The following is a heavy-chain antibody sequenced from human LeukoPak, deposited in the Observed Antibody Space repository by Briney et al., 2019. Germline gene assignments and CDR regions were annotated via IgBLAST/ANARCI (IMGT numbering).Heavy chain of an antibody. CDR1: GGSISSGGYS. CDR2: IYHSGST. Sequence: SETLSLTCAVSGGSISSGGYSWSWTRQPPGKGLEWIGYIYHSGSTYYNSSLKSRVTISVDRSKNQFSLKLSSVTAADTAVYYCASSWFGGFDYWGQGTLVTVSS. D-gene: IGHD3-10*01. J-gene: IGHJ4*02. V-gene: IGHV4-30-2*01. CDR3: ASSWFGGFDY.